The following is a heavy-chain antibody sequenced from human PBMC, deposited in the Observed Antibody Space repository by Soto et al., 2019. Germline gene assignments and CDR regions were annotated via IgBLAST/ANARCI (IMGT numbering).Heavy chain of an antibody. CDR3: ARESYVASPPSHYLS. CDR1: GDSFSTYG. CDR2: CSTNSGVR. D-gene: IGHD3-16*01. V-gene: IGHV1-18*04. J-gene: IGHJ4*02. Sequence: ASVKVSCKASGDSFSTYGINWVRQAPGQGLQWMGWCSTNSGVRNYAQKFQGRVTFTTDTATSTAYMELRSLISDDTAVYFCARESYVASPPSHYLSWGQGT.